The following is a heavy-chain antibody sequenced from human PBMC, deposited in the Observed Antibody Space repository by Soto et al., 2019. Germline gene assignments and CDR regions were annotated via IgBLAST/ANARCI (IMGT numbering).Heavy chain of an antibody. Sequence: ASVEVSCQASGYTFSDYYRQWVRQAPGQGLEWMGWIHPNSGGTKYAPKFQGGVTMTRDTSITTAYMELSRLRSGDTAVYYCAREPATAKPEGVDFWGQGSLVTVSS. CDR3: AREPATAKPEGVDF. J-gene: IGHJ4*02. D-gene: IGHD1-1*01. CDR1: GYTFSDYY. CDR2: IHPNSGGT. V-gene: IGHV1-2*02.